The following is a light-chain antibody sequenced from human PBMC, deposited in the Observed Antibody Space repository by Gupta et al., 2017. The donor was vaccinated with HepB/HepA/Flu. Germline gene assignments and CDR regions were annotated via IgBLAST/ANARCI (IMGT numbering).Light chain of an antibody. J-gene: IGKJ3*01. V-gene: IGKV3-11*01. CDR1: QSVSSY. CDR2: EAS. CDR3: QHRSNSLFT. Sequence: IVFTQSPATLSSSPGERATLSCRARQSVSSYLAGYQQNPGQAPRLLIYEASNRANGFPASFSGSGSGTDFTLPFSSLEPEDWAVYYCQHRSNSLFTFGHGTKVDIK.